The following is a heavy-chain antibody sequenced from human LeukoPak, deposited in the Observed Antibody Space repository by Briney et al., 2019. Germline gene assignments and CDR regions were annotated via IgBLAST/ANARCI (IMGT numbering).Heavy chain of an antibody. J-gene: IGHJ4*02. CDR2: IKQDGSEK. CDR1: GFTLSSYW. D-gene: IGHD6-13*01. Sequence: GGSLRLSCAASGFTLSSYWMSWVRQAPGKGLEWVANIKQDGSEKYYVDSVKGRYTISRDNAKNSLYLQMNSLRAEDTAVYYCARVSSSWYAADYWGQGTLVTVSS. V-gene: IGHV3-7*01. CDR3: ARVSSSWYAADY.